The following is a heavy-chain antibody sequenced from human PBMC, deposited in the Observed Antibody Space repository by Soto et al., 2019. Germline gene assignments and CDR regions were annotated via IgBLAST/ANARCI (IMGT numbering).Heavy chain of an antibody. J-gene: IGHJ2*01. V-gene: IGHV3-23*01. CDR1: GLTFSSYA. CDR3: AKHPPAPYNYEMTGYQWYFDL. Sequence: EVQLLESGGGLVQPGGSLRLSCVASGLTFSSYAMNWVRQAPGKGLEWVSGISSGGGSTYYADSVKGRFTVSRDKSKNTLFLQMNSLRADDKAVYYCAKHPPAPYNYEMTGYQWYFDLWGSVTLGTVCS. CDR2: ISSGGGST. D-gene: IGHD3-9*01.